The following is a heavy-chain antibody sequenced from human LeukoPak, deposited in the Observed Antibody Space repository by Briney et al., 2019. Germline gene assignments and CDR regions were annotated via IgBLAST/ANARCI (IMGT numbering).Heavy chain of an antibody. V-gene: IGHV3-23*03. Sequence: GGSLRLSCAASGFTFSSYAMSWVRQAPGKGLEWVSVIYSGNSTYCADSVEGRFTISRDNSKNTLYLQMNSLRAEDTAVYYCAGGSRNLDHWGQGTLVTVSS. D-gene: IGHD2-15*01. J-gene: IGHJ4*02. CDR3: AGGSRNLDH. CDR1: GFTFSSYA. CDR2: IYSGNST.